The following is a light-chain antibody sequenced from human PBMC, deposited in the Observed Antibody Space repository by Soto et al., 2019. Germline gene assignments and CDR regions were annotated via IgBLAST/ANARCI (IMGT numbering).Light chain of an antibody. CDR3: QQYNKWPPWT. Sequence: TQSPDTLTLSPGERPTLSSTASQSVSSSYLAWYQQKPGQAPRLLIYGASTRATDIPARFSGSGSGTEFTLTINSLQSEDCAVYYCQQYNKWPPWTFGQGTKV. J-gene: IGKJ1*01. V-gene: IGKV3-15*01. CDR2: GAS. CDR1: QSVSSSY.